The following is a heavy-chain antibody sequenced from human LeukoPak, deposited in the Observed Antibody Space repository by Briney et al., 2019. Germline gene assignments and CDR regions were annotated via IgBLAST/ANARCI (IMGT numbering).Heavy chain of an antibody. CDR3: ARDIVGAGYFDY. CDR2: TSSSSSHI. CDR1: GFTFSSSS. Sequence: GGSLRLSCVASGFTFSSSSMNWVRQAPGKGLEWVSVTSSSSSHIYYADSVKGRFTISRDNAKNSLYLQMNSLRAEDTAVYYCARDIVGAGYFDYWGQGTVVTVSS. V-gene: IGHV3-21*01. D-gene: IGHD1-26*01. J-gene: IGHJ4*02.